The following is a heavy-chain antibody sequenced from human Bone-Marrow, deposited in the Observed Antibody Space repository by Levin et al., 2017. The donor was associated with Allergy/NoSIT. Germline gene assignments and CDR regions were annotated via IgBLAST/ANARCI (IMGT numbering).Heavy chain of an antibody. V-gene: IGHV1-18*01. Sequence: ASVKVSCKTSGFTFSFYAFTWVRQAPGQGLEWVGWISPYNGDTKYAQKLQDRITMTTVTSTSTVYMELRSLRSDDTAVYYCAREMAETAADTFDMWGQGTLVTVSS. CDR1: GFTFSFYA. CDR3: AREMAETAADTFDM. D-gene: IGHD2-8*01. J-gene: IGHJ3*02. CDR2: ISPYNGDT.